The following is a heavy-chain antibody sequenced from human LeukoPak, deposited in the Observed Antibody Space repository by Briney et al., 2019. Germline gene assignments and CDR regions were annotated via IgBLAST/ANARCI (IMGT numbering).Heavy chain of an antibody. CDR3: ARQRYSDY. Sequence: PGGSLRLSCEASGFDFSSHWMHWVRQAPGKGLVWISNIRGDGSLLGYADSVKGRFTISRDNAKNSLYLQLNSLRAEDTAVYFCARQRYSDYWGQGTLVTVSS. J-gene: IGHJ4*02. V-gene: IGHV3-74*01. CDR2: IRGDGSLL. CDR1: GFDFSSHW. D-gene: IGHD1-1*01.